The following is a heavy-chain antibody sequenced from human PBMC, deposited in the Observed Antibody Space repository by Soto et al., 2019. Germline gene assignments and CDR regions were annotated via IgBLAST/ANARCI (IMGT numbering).Heavy chain of an antibody. CDR3: AREGEGIAVPGNSFDI. CDR1: GGTFSSYA. J-gene: IGHJ3*02. CDR2: IIPIFGTA. V-gene: IGHV1-69*13. D-gene: IGHD6-19*01. Sequence: SVKVSCKASGGTFSSYAISWVRQAPGQGLEWMGGIIPIFGTADYAQKFQGRVTITADESTTTAYMELSSLRSEDTAVYYCAREGEGIAVPGNSFDIWGQGTMVTVSS.